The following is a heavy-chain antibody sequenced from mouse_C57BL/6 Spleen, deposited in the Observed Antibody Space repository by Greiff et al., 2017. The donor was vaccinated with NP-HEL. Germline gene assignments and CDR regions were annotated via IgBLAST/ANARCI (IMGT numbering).Heavy chain of an antibody. D-gene: IGHD3-1*01. V-gene: IGHV1-50*01. CDR2: IDPSDSYT. J-gene: IGHJ2*01. CDR1: GYTFTSYW. Sequence: QVQLQQPGAELVKPGASVKLSCKASGYTFTSYWMQWVKQRPGQGLEWIGEIDPSDSYTNYNQKFKGKATLTVDTSSSTAYMQLSSLTSEDSAVYYCAREGLRRYYFDYWGQGTTLTVSS. CDR3: AREGLRRYYFDY.